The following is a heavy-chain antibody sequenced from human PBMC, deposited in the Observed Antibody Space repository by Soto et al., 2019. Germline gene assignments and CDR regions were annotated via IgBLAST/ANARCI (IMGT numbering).Heavy chain of an antibody. CDR1: GYTFTSYY. J-gene: IGHJ6*02. D-gene: IGHD3-9*01. CDR3: ARDGGDILTGYSRNYGMDV. CDR2: INPSGGST. Sequence: ASVKVSCKASGYTFTSYYMHWVRQAPGQGLEWMGIINPSGGSTSYAQKFQGRVTMTRDTSTSTVYMELSSLRSEDTAVYYCARDGGDILTGYSRNYGMDVWGQGTTVTVSS. V-gene: IGHV1-46*01.